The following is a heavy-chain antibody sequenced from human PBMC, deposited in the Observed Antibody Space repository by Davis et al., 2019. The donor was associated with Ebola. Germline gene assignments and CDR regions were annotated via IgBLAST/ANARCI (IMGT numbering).Heavy chain of an antibody. Sequence: ASVKVSCKASGYTFTSYDINWVRQATGQGLEWMGWMNPNSGNTGYAQKLQGRVTITRDTSASTSYMELSSLRSEDTAVFYCARGKTVAGTRGLSWFDPWGPGTLVTVSS. J-gene: IGHJ5*02. CDR3: ARGKTVAGTRGLSWFDP. CDR2: MNPNSGNT. V-gene: IGHV1-8*01. CDR1: GYTFTSYD. D-gene: IGHD6-19*01.